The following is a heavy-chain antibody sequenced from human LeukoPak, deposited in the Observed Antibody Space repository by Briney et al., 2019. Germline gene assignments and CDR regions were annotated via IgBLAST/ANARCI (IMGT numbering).Heavy chain of an antibody. CDR2: IYTSGST. V-gene: IGHV4-4*07. Sequence: NPSETLSLTCIVSGGSISSYYWSWIRQPAGKGLEWIGRIYTSGSTNYNPSLKSRVTMSVDTSKNQFSLKLISVTAADTAVYYCARAKGGRDNYYYYYGMDVWGQGTTVTVSS. CDR3: ARAKGGRDNYYYYYGMDV. J-gene: IGHJ6*02. D-gene: IGHD2-15*01. CDR1: GGSISSYY.